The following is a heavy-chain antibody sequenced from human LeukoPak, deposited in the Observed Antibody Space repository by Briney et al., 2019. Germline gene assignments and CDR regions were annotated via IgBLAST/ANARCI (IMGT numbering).Heavy chain of an antibody. CDR1: GYSFTADW. CDR2: IYPGDSDT. D-gene: IGHD5-24*01. Sequence: GESLKISCKGSGYSFTADWIGWVRQMPGKGLEWMGAIYPGDSDTRYSPSFQGQVTISADKSISTAYLQWSSLKASDTALYYCASPPMAWPFDYWGQGTLVTVSS. CDR3: ASPPMAWPFDY. J-gene: IGHJ4*02. V-gene: IGHV5-51*01.